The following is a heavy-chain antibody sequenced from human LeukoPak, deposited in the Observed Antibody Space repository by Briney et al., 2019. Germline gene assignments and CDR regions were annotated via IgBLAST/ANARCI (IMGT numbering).Heavy chain of an antibody. CDR3: ARSGAMVRGVIITWSFSFDY. V-gene: IGHV1-46*01. D-gene: IGHD3-10*01. CDR1: GYTFTSYY. Sequence: ASVKVSCKASGYTFTSYYMHWVRQAPGQGLEWMGIINPSGGSTSYAQKFQGRVTMTRDTPTSTVYMELSSLRSEDTAVYYCARSGAMVRGVIITWSFSFDYWGQGTLVTVSS. J-gene: IGHJ4*02. CDR2: INPSGGST.